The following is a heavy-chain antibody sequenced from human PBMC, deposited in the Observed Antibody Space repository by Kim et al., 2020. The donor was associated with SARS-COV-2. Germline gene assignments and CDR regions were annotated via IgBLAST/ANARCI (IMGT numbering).Heavy chain of an antibody. CDR2: VKSKSDGGTT. D-gene: IGHD2-15*01. CDR1: GFSFNYAW. J-gene: IGHJ5*02. V-gene: IGHV3-15*01. Sequence: GGSLRLSCAASGFSFNYAWMSWVRQAQGRGLEWVGRVKSKSDGGTTDYVAPVKGRFTISRDDSKNTLYLQMNSLQTEDTAVYYCTTGHCSGVTCLPWGQGTLVTVSS. CDR3: TTGHCSGVTCLP.